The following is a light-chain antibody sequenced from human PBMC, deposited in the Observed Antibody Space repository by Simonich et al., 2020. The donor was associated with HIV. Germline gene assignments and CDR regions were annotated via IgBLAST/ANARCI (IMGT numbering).Light chain of an antibody. CDR2: AAS. Sequence: DIQMTQSPSSLSASVGERVNITCRASQSISSYLKWYQQKPGKAPKLLIYAASSLQSGVQSMFSGSGTGTDFTLTISSLQPEDFATYSCQQSYSTPYTFGQGTKLEIK. CDR1: QSISSY. V-gene: IGKV1-39*01. J-gene: IGKJ2*01. CDR3: QQSYSTPYT.